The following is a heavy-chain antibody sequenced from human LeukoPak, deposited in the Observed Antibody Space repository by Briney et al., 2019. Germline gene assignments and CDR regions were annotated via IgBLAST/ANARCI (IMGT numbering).Heavy chain of an antibody. CDR3: ASTYDSSGYYQVYYFDY. D-gene: IGHD3-22*01. CDR2: IIPILGIA. V-gene: IGHV1-69*04. J-gene: IGHJ4*02. Sequence: GASVKVSCKASGYTFTSYGISWVRQAPGQGLEWMGRIIPILGIANYAQKFQGRVTITADKSTSTAYMELSSLRSEDTAVHYCASTYDSSGYYQVYYFDYWGQGTLVTVSS. CDR1: GYTFTSYG.